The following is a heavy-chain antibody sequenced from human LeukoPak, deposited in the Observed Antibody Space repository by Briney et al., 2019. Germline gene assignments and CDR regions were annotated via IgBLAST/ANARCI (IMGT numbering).Heavy chain of an antibody. D-gene: IGHD2-21*02. Sequence: GGSLRLSCAASGFTFRNYWLSWFRRAPGKGLEWVSYIIIIVSTIYYADSLKGRFTISRDNAKNSLYLQINSLRAEDTPWYSFAIDTVTDILDYWGQGTVVTVSS. J-gene: IGHJ4*02. V-gene: IGHV3-11*01. CDR3: AIDTVTDILDY. CDR2: IIIIVSTI. CDR1: GFTFRNYW.